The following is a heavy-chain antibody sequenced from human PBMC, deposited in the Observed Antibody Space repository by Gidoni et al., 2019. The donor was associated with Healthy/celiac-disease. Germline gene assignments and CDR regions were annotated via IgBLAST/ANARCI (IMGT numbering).Heavy chain of an antibody. D-gene: IGHD3-9*01. CDR1: GFTFGSYS. J-gene: IGHJ6*02. CDR2: ISSSSSYI. Sequence: EVQLVESGGGLVKPGGSLRLSCAASGFTFGSYSMNWVRQAPGKGLEWVSSISSSSSYIYYADSVKGRFTISRDNAKNSLYLQMNSLRAEDTAVYYCAREIEPQYFDLLYYYGMDVWGQGTTVTVSS. CDR3: AREIEPQYFDLLYYYGMDV. V-gene: IGHV3-21*01.